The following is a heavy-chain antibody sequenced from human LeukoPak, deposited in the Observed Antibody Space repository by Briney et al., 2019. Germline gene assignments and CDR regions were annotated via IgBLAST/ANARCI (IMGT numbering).Heavy chain of an antibody. V-gene: IGHV4-39*01. D-gene: IGHD3-22*01. Sequence: SETLSLTCTVSGGSISSSRHYWGWIRQPPGKGLEWIGNILYSGSANYNPSLKSRVTISVDTSKNQFSLKLSSVTAADTADYYCVRRVAGSSYRDYWGQGTLVTVSS. CDR3: VRRVAGSSYRDY. CDR2: ILYSGSA. CDR1: GGSISSSRHY. J-gene: IGHJ4*02.